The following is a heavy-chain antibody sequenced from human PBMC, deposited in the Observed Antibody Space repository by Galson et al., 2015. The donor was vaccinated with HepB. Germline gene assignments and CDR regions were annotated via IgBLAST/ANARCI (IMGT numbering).Heavy chain of an antibody. Sequence: QGLGWMGIINPNGGSTSYAQKFQGRVTMTRDTSTSTVYMELSSLRSEDTAVYYCARVIRADSSGYYYVGAFDIWGQGTMVTVSS. CDR2: INPNGGST. V-gene: IGHV1-46*01. CDR3: ARVIRADSSGYYYVGAFDI. J-gene: IGHJ3*02. D-gene: IGHD3-22*01.